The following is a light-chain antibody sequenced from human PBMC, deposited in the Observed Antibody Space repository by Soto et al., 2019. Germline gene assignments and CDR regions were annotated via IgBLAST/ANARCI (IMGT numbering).Light chain of an antibody. CDR3: AAWDDSLNGHV. CDR2: SNN. V-gene: IGLV1-44*01. Sequence: VLTQPPSASGTPGQRVTISCSGSSSNIGSNTVNWYQQLPGTAPKLLIYSNNQRPSGVPDRFSGSKSGTSASLAISGLRSEDEADYYCAAWDDSLNGHVFGTGTKVTVL. CDR1: SSNIGSNT. J-gene: IGLJ1*01.